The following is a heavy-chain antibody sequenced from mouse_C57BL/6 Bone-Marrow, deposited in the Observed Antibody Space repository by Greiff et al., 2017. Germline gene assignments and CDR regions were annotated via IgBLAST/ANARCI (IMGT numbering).Heavy chain of an antibody. J-gene: IGHJ2*01. V-gene: IGHV1-52*01. CDR2: IDPSDSET. CDR1: GYTFTSYW. D-gene: IGHD4-1*02. Sequence: QVQLQQPGAELVRPGSSVKLSCKASGYTFTSYWMHWVKQRPIQGLEWIGNIDPSDSETHYNQKFKDKATLTVDKSSSTAYMQLSSLTSEDSAVYYCARSPNWESEGYYLDYWGQGTTLTVSS. CDR3: ARSPNWESEGYYLDY.